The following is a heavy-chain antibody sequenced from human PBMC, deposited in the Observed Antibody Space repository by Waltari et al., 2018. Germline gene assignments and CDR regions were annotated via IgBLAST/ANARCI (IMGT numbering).Heavy chain of an antibody. J-gene: IGHJ3*02. CDR3: ASRYRLDAFDI. V-gene: IGHV4-59*11. CDR1: GGSISSHY. D-gene: IGHD4-4*01. CDR2: IYYGVST. Sequence: QVQLQESGPGLVKPSETLSLTCTVSGGSISSHYWRWIRQPPGKAQQWIWYIYYGVSTNHNPSLESRVTISVATSMIQCSLKLSSVTASDTALYYCASRYRLDAFDIWGQGTMVTVSS.